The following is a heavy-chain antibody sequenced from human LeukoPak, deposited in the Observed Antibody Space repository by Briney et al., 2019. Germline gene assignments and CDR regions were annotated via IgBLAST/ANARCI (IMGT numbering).Heavy chain of an antibody. CDR3: ARRVEPASGTGSFDS. J-gene: IGHJ4*02. V-gene: IGHV4-59*08. CDR2: IYHTGTT. Sequence: SETLSLTCTVSGVGSYWSWIRQPPGKGLEWIGYIYHTGTTKYNSSLKSRVTISIDTSKRQFSLKLTSVTAADTAMYFCARRVEPASGTGSFDSWGQGTLVTVSS. CDR1: GVGSY. D-gene: IGHD6-13*01.